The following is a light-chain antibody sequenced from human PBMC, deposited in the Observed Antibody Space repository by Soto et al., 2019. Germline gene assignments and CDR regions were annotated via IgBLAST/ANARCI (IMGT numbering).Light chain of an antibody. CDR3: NSYSGTNNWV. CDR2: EVT. CDR1: SSDVGGYNY. J-gene: IGLJ2*01. V-gene: IGLV2-8*01. Sequence: QSVLTQPPSASWSPGHSVTISCAGTSSDVGGYNYVSLYQQHPGKAPKLMIYEVTKRPSGVPDRFSGCKSGNTASLTVSGLQAEDEGAYYCNSYSGTNNWVFGGGTKLTVL.